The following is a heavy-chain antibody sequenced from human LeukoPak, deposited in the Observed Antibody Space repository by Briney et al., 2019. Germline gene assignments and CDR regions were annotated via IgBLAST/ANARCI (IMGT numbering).Heavy chain of an antibody. CDR3: ARDGEDYGDYGGWFDP. D-gene: IGHD4-17*01. Sequence: GGSLRLSCAASGFTFDDYAMHWVRQAPGKGLEWVSGISWNSGSIGYADSVKGRFTISRDNAKNSLYLQMNSLRAEDTAVYYCARDGEDYGDYGGWFDPWGQGTLVTVSS. CDR1: GFTFDDYA. J-gene: IGHJ5*02. V-gene: IGHV3-9*01. CDR2: ISWNSGSI.